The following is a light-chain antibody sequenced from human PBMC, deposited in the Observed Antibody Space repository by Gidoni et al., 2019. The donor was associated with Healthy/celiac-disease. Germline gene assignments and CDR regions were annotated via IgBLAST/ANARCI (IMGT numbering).Light chain of an antibody. CDR2: AAS. CDR1: QGIRND. V-gene: IGKV1-6*01. CDR3: LQDYNCPWT. Sequence: AIQMTQSPSSLSASVGDRVTITCRASQGIRNDLGWYQQKPGKAPRLLIYAASSLQSGVPARFSGSGSGTDFTLTISSLQPEDFATYYCLQDYNCPWTFGQGTKVEIK. J-gene: IGKJ1*01.